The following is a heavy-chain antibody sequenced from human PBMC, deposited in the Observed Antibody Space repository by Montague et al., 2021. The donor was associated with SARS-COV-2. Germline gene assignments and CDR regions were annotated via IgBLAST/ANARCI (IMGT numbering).Heavy chain of an antibody. CDR1: GFTFSSYG. CDR3: ASRAPTRIVLMVYAIGGYFDY. D-gene: IGHD2-8*01. V-gene: IGHV3-33*03. J-gene: IGHJ4*02. CDR2: IWYDGSNK. Sequence: SLRLSCAASGFTFSSYGMHWVRQAPGKGLEWVAVIWYDGSNKYYADSXXGRFTISRDNAKNSLYLQMNSLRAEDTAVYYCASRAPTRIVLMVYAIGGYFDYWGQGTLVTVSS.